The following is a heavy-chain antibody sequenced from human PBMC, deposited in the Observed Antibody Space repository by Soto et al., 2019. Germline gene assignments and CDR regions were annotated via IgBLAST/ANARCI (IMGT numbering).Heavy chain of an antibody. CDR1: GYTFSSYS. Sequence: ESLKISCEGSGYTFSSYSIGWVRQMPGKGLEWMGIIYPDDSDTRYSPSFRGQVTISVDKSISRAYLQWSSLKASDSAIYYCAASIFYYGMDVWGQGTTVTVSS. CDR3: AASIFYYGMDV. CDR2: IYPDDSDT. V-gene: IGHV5-51*01. J-gene: IGHJ6*02.